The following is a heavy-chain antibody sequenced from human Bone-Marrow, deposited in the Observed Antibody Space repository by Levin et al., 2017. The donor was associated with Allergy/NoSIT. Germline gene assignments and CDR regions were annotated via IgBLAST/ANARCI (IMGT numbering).Heavy chain of an antibody. D-gene: IGHD3-9*01. CDR3: ASPGDMTGDAFES. V-gene: IGHV4-34*01. CDR1: GGSFSGYY. J-gene: IGHJ3*02. Sequence: SQTLSLTCAVYGGSFSGYYWSWIRQPPGKGLEWIGEINHSGSTNYNPSLKSRVTISVDTSKNQFSLKLSSVTAADTAVYYCASPGDMTGDAFESWGQGTMVTVSS. CDR2: INHSGST.